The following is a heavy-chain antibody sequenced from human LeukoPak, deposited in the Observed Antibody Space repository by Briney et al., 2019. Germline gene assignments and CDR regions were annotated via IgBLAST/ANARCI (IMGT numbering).Heavy chain of an antibody. D-gene: IGHD6-6*01. CDR3: ARLFSSSSGRAFDI. J-gene: IGHJ3*02. CDR1: GGSINSLY. Sequence: SETLSLTCNVSGGSINSLYWSWIRQPPGKGLEWTGYIYGSGSTNYNPSLKSRVTISVDTSNIQFSLRLNSVTAADTAVYYCARLFSSSSGRAFDIWGQGTIVTVSS. CDR2: IYGSGST. V-gene: IGHV4-59*01.